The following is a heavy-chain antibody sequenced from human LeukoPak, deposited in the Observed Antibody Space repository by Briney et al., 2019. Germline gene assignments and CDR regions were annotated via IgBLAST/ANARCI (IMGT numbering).Heavy chain of an antibody. J-gene: IGHJ1*01. CDR2: INPKSGDT. D-gene: IGHD6-13*01. Sequence: GASVKVSCKASGYTFTDYYMHWVRQASGQGLEWMGWINPKSGDTKYAQESQGWVTMTRDTSISTAYIELSRSRSDDTAMYYCARGSPVAAAGTAYFHHWGQGTLVTVSS. V-gene: IGHV1-2*04. CDR3: ARGSPVAAAGTAYFHH. CDR1: GYTFTDYY.